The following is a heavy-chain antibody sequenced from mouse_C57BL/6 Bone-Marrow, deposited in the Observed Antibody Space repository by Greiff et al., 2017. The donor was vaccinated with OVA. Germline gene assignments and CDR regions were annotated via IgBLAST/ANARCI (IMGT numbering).Heavy chain of an antibody. CDR1: GFTFSSYG. CDR3: ARLFITTVVRYFDY. J-gene: IGHJ2*01. V-gene: IGHV5-6*01. CDR2: ISSGGSYT. Sequence: EVQLQESGGDLVKPGGSLKLSCAASGFTFSSYGMSWVRQTPDKRLEWVATISSGGSYTYYPDSVKGRFTISRDNAKNTLYLQMSSLKSEDTAMYYCARLFITTVVRYFDYWGQGTTLTVSS. D-gene: IGHD1-1*01.